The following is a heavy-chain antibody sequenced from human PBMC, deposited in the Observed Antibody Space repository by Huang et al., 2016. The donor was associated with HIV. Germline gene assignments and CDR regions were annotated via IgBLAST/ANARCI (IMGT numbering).Heavy chain of an antibody. CDR1: GFIFSSQW. D-gene: IGHD1-1*01. V-gene: IGHV3-74*01. CDR2: INSDVSSA. J-gene: IGHJ4*02. Sequence: EVQLVESGGGLVQPGGSLRLSCTASGFIFSSQWMHWVRQAPGKGLVWVSRINSDVSSAVYADSVRGRFTISRDNAKNTLSLQMNSLRGEDTAVYFCAQFRTGGWGQGTLVTVSS. CDR3: AQFRTGG.